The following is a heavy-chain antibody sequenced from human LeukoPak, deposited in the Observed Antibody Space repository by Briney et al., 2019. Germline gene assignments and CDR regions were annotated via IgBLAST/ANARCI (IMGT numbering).Heavy chain of an antibody. D-gene: IGHD3-22*01. CDR2: ISSSSSYI. CDR1: GFTFSSYS. Sequence: GGSLRLSCAASGFTFSSYSMNWVRQAPGKGLEWVSSISSSSSYIYYADSVKGRFTISRDNAKNSLYLQMNSLRAEDTAVYYCARSDSYYDSSGYLSYYFDYWGQGTLVTVSS. J-gene: IGHJ4*02. CDR3: ARSDSYYDSSGYLSYYFDY. V-gene: IGHV3-21*01.